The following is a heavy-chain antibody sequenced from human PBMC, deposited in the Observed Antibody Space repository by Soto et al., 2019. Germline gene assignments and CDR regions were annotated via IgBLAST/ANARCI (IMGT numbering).Heavy chain of an antibody. CDR3: AKDQGRVFYYYYYGMDV. CDR1: GFTFSSYA. J-gene: IGHJ6*02. V-gene: IGHV3-23*01. Sequence: VGSLRLSCAASGFTFSSYAMSWVRQAPGKGLEWVSAISGSGGSTYYADSVKGRFTISRDNSKNTLYLQMNSLRAEDTAVYYCAKDQGRVFYYYYYGMDVWGQGTTVTVSS. CDR2: ISGSGGST. D-gene: IGHD6-6*01.